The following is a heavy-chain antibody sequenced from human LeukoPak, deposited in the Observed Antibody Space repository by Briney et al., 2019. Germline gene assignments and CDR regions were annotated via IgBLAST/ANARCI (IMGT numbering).Heavy chain of an antibody. CDR2: ISGSGGST. V-gene: IGHV3-23*01. CDR1: GFTFSSYA. Sequence: GGTLRLSCAASGFTFSSYAMSWVRQAPGKGLEWVSAISGSGGSTYYADSVKGRFTISRDNSKNTLYLQMNSLRAEDTAVYYCANQWLGAQYYFDYWGQGTLVTVSS. D-gene: IGHD6-19*01. CDR3: ANQWLGAQYYFDY. J-gene: IGHJ4*02.